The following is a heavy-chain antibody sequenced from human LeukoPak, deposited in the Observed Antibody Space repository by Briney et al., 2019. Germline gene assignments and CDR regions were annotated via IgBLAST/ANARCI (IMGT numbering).Heavy chain of an antibody. D-gene: IGHD2-15*01. CDR2: ISAYNGDT. CDR3: AREGSCSGGSCRLDY. Sequence: ASVKVSCKASDYTFSNYGYNWVRQAPGQGLEWMGWISAYNGDTNYAQKFQGRLTMTTDASTRIAYMELKSLRSDDTAVYYCAREGSCSGGSCRLDYWGQGTLVTVLS. CDR1: DYTFSNYG. V-gene: IGHV1-18*01. J-gene: IGHJ4*02.